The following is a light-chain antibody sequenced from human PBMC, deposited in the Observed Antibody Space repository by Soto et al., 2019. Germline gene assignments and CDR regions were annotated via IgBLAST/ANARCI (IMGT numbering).Light chain of an antibody. CDR1: QSVSSSY. Sequence: EIVLTQSPGTLSLSPGERATLSCRASQSVSSSYLAWYQQKPGQAPRLLIYDVSNRATGIPARFSGSGSGTDFTLTISSLEPEDFAVYYCQQRSNWPPTFGGGTKVDI. CDR2: DVS. CDR3: QQRSNWPPT. J-gene: IGKJ4*01. V-gene: IGKV3D-20*02.